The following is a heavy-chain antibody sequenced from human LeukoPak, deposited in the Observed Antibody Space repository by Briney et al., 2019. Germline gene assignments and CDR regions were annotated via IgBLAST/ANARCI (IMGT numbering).Heavy chain of an antibody. CDR1: GFTFSSYA. V-gene: IGHV3-23*01. D-gene: IGHD1-1*01. Sequence: GGSLRLSCKASGFTFSSYAMSWVRQAPGKGLEWVSALSGSGVSTYNTDLVKGRFTISRDNAKNTLYLQMNSLRAEDTAVYYCARAMNGSFDYWGQGALVSVSS. J-gene: IGHJ4*02. CDR2: LSGSGVST. CDR3: ARAMNGSFDY.